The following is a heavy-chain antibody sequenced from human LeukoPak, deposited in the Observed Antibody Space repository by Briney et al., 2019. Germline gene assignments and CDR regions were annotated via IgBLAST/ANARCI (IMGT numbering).Heavy chain of an antibody. D-gene: IGHD3-10*01. CDR1: GFTFSNAW. CDR2: ISGSGGST. Sequence: QTGGSLRLSCAASGFTFSNAWMSWVRQAPGKGLEWVSAISGSGGSTYYADSVKGRFTISRDNSKNTLYLQMNSLRAEDTAVYYRAKDPLLWFGEREEAFDCWGQGTLVTVSS. CDR3: AKDPLLWFGEREEAFDC. V-gene: IGHV3-23*01. J-gene: IGHJ4*02.